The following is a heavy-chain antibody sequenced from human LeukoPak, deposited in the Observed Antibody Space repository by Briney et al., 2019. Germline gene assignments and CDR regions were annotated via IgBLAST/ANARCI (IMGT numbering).Heavy chain of an antibody. J-gene: IGHJ2*01. Sequence: PSETLSLTCTVSGGSISNYYWSWIRQPPGKGLKWIGFMFSSGSTNYNPSLMSRVTLSLDTSKNQFSLKLTSVTAADTAIYYCARSPSGYDVLTDYSPLRYFDLWGRGTLVAVSS. CDR1: GGSISNYY. CDR2: MFSSGST. CDR3: ARSPSGYDVLTDYSPLRYFDL. V-gene: IGHV4-59*08. D-gene: IGHD3-9*01.